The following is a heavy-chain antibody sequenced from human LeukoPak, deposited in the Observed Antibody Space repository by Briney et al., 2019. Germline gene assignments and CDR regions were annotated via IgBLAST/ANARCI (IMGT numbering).Heavy chain of an antibody. D-gene: IGHD3-22*01. J-gene: IGHJ4*02. CDR1: GFVFSGSS. CDR3: ARALYYYDSSGFGVDY. CDR2: IRFDATNK. V-gene: IGHV3-30*02. Sequence: GGSLRLSCAASGFVFSGSSMHWVRQAPGKGLEWVSFIRFDATNKYYADSVKGRFTISRDNAKNTLYLQMNSLRAEDTAVYYCARALYYYDSSGFGVDYWGQGTLVTVSS.